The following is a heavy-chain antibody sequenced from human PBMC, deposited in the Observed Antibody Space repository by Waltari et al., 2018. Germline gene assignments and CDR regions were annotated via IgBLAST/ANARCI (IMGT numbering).Heavy chain of an antibody. J-gene: IGHJ6*02. Sequence: QVQLVQSGAEVKKPGASVKVSCKASGYTFTSYDINWVRQATGQGLEWMGWMNPNSGNTGYAQKFQGRVTMTTDTSTSTAYMELRSLRSDDTAVYYCARAKGSSSGGGYYYGMDVWGQGTTVTVSS. CDR3: ARAKGSSSGGGYYYGMDV. CDR1: GYTFTSYD. CDR2: MNPNSGNT. V-gene: IGHV1-8*01. D-gene: IGHD6-6*01.